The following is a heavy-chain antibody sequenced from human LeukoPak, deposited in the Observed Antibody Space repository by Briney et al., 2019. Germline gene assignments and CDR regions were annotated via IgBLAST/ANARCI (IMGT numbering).Heavy chain of an antibody. CDR1: GGTFSSYA. CDR3: AREVDPRGEYDFWSGYYRAHWYSDL. D-gene: IGHD3-3*01. CDR2: IIPIFGTA. J-gene: IGHJ2*01. Sequence: SVKVSCKASGGTFSSYAISWVRQAPGQGLEWMGGIIPIFGTANYAQKFQGRVTITTDESTSTAYMELSSLRSEDTAVYYCAREVDPRGEYDFWSGYYRAHWYSDLWGRGTLVTVSS. V-gene: IGHV1-69*05.